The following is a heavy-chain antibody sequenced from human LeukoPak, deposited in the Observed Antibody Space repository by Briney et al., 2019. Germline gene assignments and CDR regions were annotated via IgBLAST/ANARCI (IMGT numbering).Heavy chain of an antibody. V-gene: IGHV4-30-4*01. CDR1: GGSISSGDYY. J-gene: IGHJ3*02. D-gene: IGHD3-3*02. CDR3: ARDPGIRAFDI. Sequence: SETLSLTCTVSGGSISSGDYYWSWIRQPPGKGLEWIGYIYYSGSTYYNPSLKSRVTISVDTSKNQFSLKLSSVTAADTAVYYCARDPGIRAFDIWGQGTMVTVSS. CDR2: IYYSGST.